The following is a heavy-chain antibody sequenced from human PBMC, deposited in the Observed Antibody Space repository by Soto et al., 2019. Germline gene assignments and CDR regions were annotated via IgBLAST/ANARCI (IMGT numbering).Heavy chain of an antibody. V-gene: IGHV3-23*01. Sequence: GGSLRLSCAASGFSFSDYAMNWVRQAPGKGLEWVSTISGSATNTYYADSVRGRFTVSRDNSNNTLYVQMNNLRAEDTAVYYCARRVVDCSGGNCFSVFQYWGQGTLVTVSS. CDR2: ISGSATNT. CDR1: GFSFSDYA. CDR3: ARRVVDCSGGNCFSVFQY. J-gene: IGHJ4*02. D-gene: IGHD2-15*01.